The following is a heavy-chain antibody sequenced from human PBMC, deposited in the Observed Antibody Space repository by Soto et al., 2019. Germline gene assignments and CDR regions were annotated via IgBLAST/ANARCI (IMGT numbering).Heavy chain of an antibody. Sequence: QLQLQESGPGLVKPSETLSLTCTVYGGSVSIPHYYWAWVRQSPGQGLEWIASIYYGGTTFYNPFPKCRVSFSLETSTTQFALNLTSVTAAYSSMYYCLSHGRVQLSPFDYWGQGTLVTGSS. CDR1: GGSVSIPHYY. J-gene: IGHJ4*02. CDR3: LSHGRVQLSPFDY. D-gene: IGHD1-1*01. V-gene: IGHV4-39*01. CDR2: IYYGGTT.